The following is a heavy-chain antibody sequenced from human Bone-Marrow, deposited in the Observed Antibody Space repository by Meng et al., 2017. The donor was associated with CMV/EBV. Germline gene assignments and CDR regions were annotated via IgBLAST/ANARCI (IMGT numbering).Heavy chain of an antibody. CDR1: GASITSGSYY. CDR2: IYHSGSP. D-gene: IGHD3-22*01. J-gene: IGHJ4*02. CDR3: ARANYYYGSGHYDY. V-gene: IGHV4-31*03. Sequence: QLQLQGSGPGLVKPSETLSLTCTVSGASITSGSYYWTWIRQHPGKGLEWIGYIYHSGSPYLNPSLKSRLTISVDTSKNQFSLKLSSVTAADTAVYYCARANYYYGSGHYDYWGQGTLVTVSS.